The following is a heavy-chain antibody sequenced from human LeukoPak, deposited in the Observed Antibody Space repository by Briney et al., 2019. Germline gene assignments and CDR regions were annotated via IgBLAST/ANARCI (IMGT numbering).Heavy chain of an antibody. CDR2: ISSSSSYI. CDR1: GFTFSSYS. V-gene: IGHV3-21*01. D-gene: IGHD6-13*01. CDR3: ARVGVGEQQLVSDY. Sequence: GGSLRLSCAASGFTFSSYSMNWFRQAPGKGLEWVSSISSSSSYIYYADSVKGRFTISRDNAKNSLYLQMNSLRAEDTAVYYCARVGVGEQQLVSDYWGQGTLVTVSS. J-gene: IGHJ4*02.